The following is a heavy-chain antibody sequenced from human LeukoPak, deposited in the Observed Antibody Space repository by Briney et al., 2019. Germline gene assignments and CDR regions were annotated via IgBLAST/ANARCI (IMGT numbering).Heavy chain of an antibody. Sequence: SQTLSLTCTVSGGSISSGDYYWSWIRQPPGKGLEWIGYIYYSGSTYYNPSLKSRVTLSVDTSKNQISLKLSSVTAADTAVYYCAGYEYSSTNFDYWGQGTLVTVSS. CDR3: AGYEYSSTNFDY. D-gene: IGHD6-6*01. CDR1: GGSISSGDYY. J-gene: IGHJ4*02. V-gene: IGHV4-30-4*08. CDR2: IYYSGST.